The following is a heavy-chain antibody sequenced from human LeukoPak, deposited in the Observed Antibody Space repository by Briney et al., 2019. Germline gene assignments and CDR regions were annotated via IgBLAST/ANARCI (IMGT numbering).Heavy chain of an antibody. V-gene: IGHV3-23*01. D-gene: IGHD1-26*01. CDR1: GFIFNGYA. Sequence: GGSLRLSCAASGFIFNGYAMSWVRQAPGKGLEWISGISGRRGRTYYADSVQGRFTISRDSSKNTVYLQMNSLRAEDTAVYYCAKDSSGSYFDYWGQGTLVTVSP. J-gene: IGHJ4*02. CDR3: AKDSSGSYFDY. CDR2: ISGRRGRT.